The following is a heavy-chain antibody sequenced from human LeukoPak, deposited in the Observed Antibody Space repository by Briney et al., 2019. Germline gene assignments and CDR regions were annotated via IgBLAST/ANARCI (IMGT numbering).Heavy chain of an antibody. CDR2: INPNSGDT. J-gene: IGHJ4*02. V-gene: IGHV1-2*02. CDR3: ARAKTEYQLAWDY. D-gene: IGHD2-2*01. Sequence: RASVKVSCKASGYIFTGYYMHWVRQAPGQGLEWMGWINPNSGDTNYAQKFQGRVTMTRDTSISTAYMELSRLRSDDTAVYYCARAKTEYQLAWDYWGQGTLVTVSS. CDR1: GYIFTGYY.